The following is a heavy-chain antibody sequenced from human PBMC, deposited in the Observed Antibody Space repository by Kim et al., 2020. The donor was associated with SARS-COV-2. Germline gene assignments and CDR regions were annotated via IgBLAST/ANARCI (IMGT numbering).Heavy chain of an antibody. CDR1: GFTFSSYA. J-gene: IGHJ5*02. Sequence: GGSLRLSCAASGFTFSSYAMSWVRQAPGKGLEWVSAISGSGGSTYYADSVKGRFTISRDNSKNTLYLQMNSLRAEDTAVYYCAKFPVLLWFGDSNWFDPWGQGTLVTVSS. CDR2: ISGSGGST. V-gene: IGHV3-23*01. CDR3: AKFPVLLWFGDSNWFDP. D-gene: IGHD3-10*01.